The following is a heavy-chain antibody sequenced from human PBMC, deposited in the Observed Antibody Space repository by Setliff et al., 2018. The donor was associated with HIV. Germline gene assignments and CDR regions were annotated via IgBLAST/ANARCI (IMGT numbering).Heavy chain of an antibody. CDR1: GYTFTSCF. CDR3: ARNPLGLPNYFDY. Sequence: ASVKVSCKASGYTFTSCFMHWVRQAPGQGLEYMGIINPSDGTTDYTQKFQDRVTMTRNTSISTAYMELSSLRSEDTAVYYCARNPLGLPNYFDYWGQGTLVTVSS. CDR2: INPSDGTT. V-gene: IGHV1-46*01. D-gene: IGHD3-16*01. J-gene: IGHJ4*02.